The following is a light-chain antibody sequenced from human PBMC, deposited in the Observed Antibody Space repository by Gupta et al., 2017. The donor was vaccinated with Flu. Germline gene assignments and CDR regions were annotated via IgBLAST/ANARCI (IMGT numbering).Light chain of an antibody. V-gene: IGLV2-8*01. CDR2: EVS. CDR1: SSDIGSYNY. CDR3: SSYAGNYNLV. J-gene: IGLJ2*01. Sequence: QSALTQPPTAAGSPGQSVTISCTGTSSDIGSYNYVSWYQQHPGKVPKLLIYEVSKRPSGVPDRFSGSKAGNTASLTVSGLQAEDESVFYCSSYAGNYNLVFGGGTKVTVL.